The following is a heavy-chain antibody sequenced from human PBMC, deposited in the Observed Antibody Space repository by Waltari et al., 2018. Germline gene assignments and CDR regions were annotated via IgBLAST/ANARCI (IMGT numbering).Heavy chain of an antibody. Sequence: VQLVQSGAEVKKPGSSVTVSCKASGGTFSRYAIRWVRQAPGQGLEWMGGIIPIFGTANYAQKFQGRVTITADESTSTAYMELSSLRSEDTAVYYCARDLEMATITDAFDIWGQGTMVTVSS. J-gene: IGHJ3*02. CDR3: ARDLEMATITDAFDI. CDR1: GGTFSRYA. D-gene: IGHD5-12*01. V-gene: IGHV1-69*01. CDR2: IIPIFGTA.